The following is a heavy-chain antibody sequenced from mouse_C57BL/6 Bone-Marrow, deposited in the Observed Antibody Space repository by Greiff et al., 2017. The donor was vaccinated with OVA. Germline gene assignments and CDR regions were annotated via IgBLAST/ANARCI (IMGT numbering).Heavy chain of an antibody. CDR3: ARDKGAYYSNYVAMDY. Sequence: EVMLVESGGGLVKPGGSLKLSCAASGFTFSSYAMSWVRQTPEKRLEWVATISDGGSYTYYPDNVKGRFTISRDNAKNNLYLQMSHLKSEDTAMYYCARDKGAYYSNYVAMDYWGQGTSVTVSS. CDR2: ISDGGSYT. D-gene: IGHD2-5*01. V-gene: IGHV5-4*01. J-gene: IGHJ4*01. CDR1: GFTFSSYA.